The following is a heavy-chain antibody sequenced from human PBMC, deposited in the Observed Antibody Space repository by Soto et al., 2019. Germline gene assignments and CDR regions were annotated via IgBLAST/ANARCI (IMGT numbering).Heavy chain of an antibody. D-gene: IGHD3-3*01. Sequence: ASVKVSCKASGYTFTGYYMHWVRQAPGQALEWMGWINPNSGGTNYAQKFQGWVTMTRDTSISTAYMELSRLRSDDTAVYYCARGVSYDFWSGYYTGGHYYYYGMDVWGQGTTVTVSS. CDR1: GYTFTGYY. V-gene: IGHV1-2*04. J-gene: IGHJ6*02. CDR2: INPNSGGT. CDR3: ARGVSYDFWSGYYTGGHYYYYGMDV.